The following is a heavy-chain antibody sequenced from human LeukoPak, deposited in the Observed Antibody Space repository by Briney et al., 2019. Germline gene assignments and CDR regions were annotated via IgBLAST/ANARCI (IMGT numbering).Heavy chain of an antibody. V-gene: IGHV4-59*01. CDR1: GGSINSYH. CDR3: ARPQDYGDAFDI. J-gene: IGHJ3*02. Sequence: PSETLSLTCTVSGGSINSYHWSWIRQPPGKGLEWIGYIYSRGSAKYNPSLTSRVTISVDTSKNQFSLKLTSVTAADTAVYYCARPQDYGDAFDIWGQGTVVTVSS. CDR2: IYSRGSA. D-gene: IGHD4/OR15-4a*01.